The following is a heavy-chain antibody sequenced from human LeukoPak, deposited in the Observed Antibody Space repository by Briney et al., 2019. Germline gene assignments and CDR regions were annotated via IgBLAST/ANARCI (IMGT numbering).Heavy chain of an antibody. D-gene: IGHD2-2*01. CDR2: VFYNGAT. CDR1: GGSISSSIYY. Sequence: SETLSLTCIVSGGSISSSIYYWAWVRQPPGKGLEWIGTVFYNGATQYSPSLRSRVTISIDTSTNQFSLKLTSVTAADTAMYYCARGKRYCSSTSCSYFFDCWGQGTLVTVSS. J-gene: IGHJ4*02. CDR3: ARGKRYCSSTSCSYFFDC. V-gene: IGHV4-39*07.